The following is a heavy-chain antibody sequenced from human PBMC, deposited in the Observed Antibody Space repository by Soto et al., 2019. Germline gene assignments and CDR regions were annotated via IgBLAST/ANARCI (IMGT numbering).Heavy chain of an antibody. V-gene: IGHV4-34*01. Sequence: PSETLSLTCAVYGGSFSGYYWSWIRQAPGKGLEFIGSMNYSGSTYYNPSLKSRLTISVDTSKNQFTLKLISVTAADTAVYYCAVVDSTGNWFDPWGEGALVTVS. J-gene: IGHJ5*02. CDR3: AVVDSTGNWFDP. D-gene: IGHD6-25*01. CDR1: GGSFSGYY. CDR2: MNYSGST.